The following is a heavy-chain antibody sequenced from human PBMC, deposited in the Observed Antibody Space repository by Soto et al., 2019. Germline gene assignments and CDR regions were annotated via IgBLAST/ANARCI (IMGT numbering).Heavy chain of an antibody. Sequence: GGSLRLSCVDSRFSFSSYAMSWVRQAPGKGLEWVSSITSSGDRTHYADSVKGRFTISRDNSKNTLYLQMNSLRAEDTAVYYCAKDARATIKRLYNWFDPWGQGTLVTVSS. CDR3: AKDARATIKRLYNWFDP. V-gene: IGHV3-23*01. J-gene: IGHJ5*02. CDR1: RFSFSSYA. CDR2: ITSSGDRT.